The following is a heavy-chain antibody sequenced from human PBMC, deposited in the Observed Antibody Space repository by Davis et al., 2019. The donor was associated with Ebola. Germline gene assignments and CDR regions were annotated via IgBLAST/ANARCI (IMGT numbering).Heavy chain of an antibody. CDR3: ARGHNYAHEY. CDR1: GYTFTGYN. Sequence: ASVKVSCKASGYTFTGYNIHWVRQAPGHGLEWMGRINPNSGGTNYAQKFQGRVTMTRDTSISTAYMELSRLRSDDTAVYYCARGHNYAHEYWGQGTLVTVSS. J-gene: IGHJ4*02. CDR2: INPNSGGT. D-gene: IGHD4-11*01. V-gene: IGHV1-2*06.